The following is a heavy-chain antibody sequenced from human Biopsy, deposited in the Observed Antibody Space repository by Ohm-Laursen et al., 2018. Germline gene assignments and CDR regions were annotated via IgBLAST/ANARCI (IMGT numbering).Heavy chain of an antibody. Sequence: SLRLSCAASGFTFSNFNMNWFRQAPGEGLEWVSYISSSSESIYYADSVRGRFTVSRDNAQNSMYLQMNSLRAGDTAVYYCATDDYSGDSAYWGQGTLVTVSS. J-gene: IGHJ4*02. CDR3: ATDDYSGDSAY. CDR2: ISSSSESI. CDR1: GFTFSNFN. D-gene: IGHD4-23*01. V-gene: IGHV3-48*01.